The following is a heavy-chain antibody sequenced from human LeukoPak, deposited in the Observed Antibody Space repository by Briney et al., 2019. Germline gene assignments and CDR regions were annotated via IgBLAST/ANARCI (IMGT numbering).Heavy chain of an antibody. CDR2: ISSSGSTI. CDR1: GFTFSSYE. D-gene: IGHD1-26*01. J-gene: IGHJ4*02. Sequence: PGGSLRLSCAASGFTFSSYEMNWVRPAPGKGREWVSYISSSGSTINFADSVKGRFTISRDNAKDSLFLQMNSLRAEDTAVYYCARETYILGAQPLDYWGQGTLVTVSS. V-gene: IGHV3-48*03. CDR3: ARETYILGAQPLDY.